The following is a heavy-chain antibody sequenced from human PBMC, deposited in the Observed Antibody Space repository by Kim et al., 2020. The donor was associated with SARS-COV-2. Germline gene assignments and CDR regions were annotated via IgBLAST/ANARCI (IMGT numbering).Heavy chain of an antibody. CDR3: AKDIRYYYYGMDV. Sequence: GGSLRLSCAASGFTFDDYAMHWVRQAPGKGLEWVSGISWNSGSIGYADSVKGRFTISRDNAKNSLYLQMNSLIAEDTALYYCAKDIRYYYYGMDVWGQGTTVTVSS. D-gene: IGHD3-3*01. CDR1: GFTFDDYA. CDR2: ISWNSGSI. J-gene: IGHJ6*02. V-gene: IGHV3-9*01.